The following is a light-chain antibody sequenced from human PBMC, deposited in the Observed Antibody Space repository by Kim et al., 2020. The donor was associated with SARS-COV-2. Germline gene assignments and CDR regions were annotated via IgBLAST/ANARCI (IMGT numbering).Light chain of an antibody. Sequence: SSELTQDPAVSVALGQTVRITCQGDSLRKYYASWYKQKPGQAPVLLISGKNNRPSGIPDRFSGSSSGNTASLTIAGAQAEDEADYYCNSRDTSNFVIFGGGTQLTVL. CDR1: SLRKYY. V-gene: IGLV3-19*01. CDR3: NSRDTSNFVI. CDR2: GKN. J-gene: IGLJ2*01.